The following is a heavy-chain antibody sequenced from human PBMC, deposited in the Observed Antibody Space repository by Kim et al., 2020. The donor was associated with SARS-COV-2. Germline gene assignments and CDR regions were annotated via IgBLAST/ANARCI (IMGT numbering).Heavy chain of an antibody. CDR2: ISGSGGST. D-gene: IGHD3-3*01. CDR3: AKVDYDFWSGYYKGIDY. Sequence: GGSLRLSCAASGFTFSSYAMSWVRQAPGKGLEWVSAISGSGGSTYYADSVKGRFTISRDNSKNTLYLQMNSLRAEDTAVYYCAKVDYDFWSGYYKGIDYWGQGTLVTVSS. V-gene: IGHV3-23*01. CDR1: GFTFSSYA. J-gene: IGHJ4*02.